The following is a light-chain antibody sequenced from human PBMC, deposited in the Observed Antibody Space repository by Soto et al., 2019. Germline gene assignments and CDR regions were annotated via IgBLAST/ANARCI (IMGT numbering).Light chain of an antibody. CDR3: SSYTSSSTSYV. Sequence: QSALTQPASVSVSPGQSITISCTGTSSDVGGYNYVSWYQQHPGKAPKLMMYDVSNRPSGVSNRFSGSKSGNTASLTISGLQAEDEADYYCSSYTSSSTSYVFGTGTKVTVL. CDR2: DVS. J-gene: IGLJ1*01. V-gene: IGLV2-14*01. CDR1: SSDVGGYNY.